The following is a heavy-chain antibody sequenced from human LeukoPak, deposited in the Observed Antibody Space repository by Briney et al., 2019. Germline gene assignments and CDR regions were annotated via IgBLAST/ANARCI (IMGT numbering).Heavy chain of an antibody. J-gene: IGHJ5*02. CDR1: GGSISSGGYY. CDR2: IYYSGST. V-gene: IGHV4-31*03. Sequence: SETLSLTCTVSGGSISSGGYYWSWLRQHPGKGLEWIGYIYYSGSTYYNPSLKSRVTISVDTSKNQFSLKLSSVTAADTAVYYCARGTQDIVVVPAAMKFVGWFDPWGQGTLVTVSS. CDR3: ARGTQDIVVVPAAMKFVGWFDP. D-gene: IGHD2-2*01.